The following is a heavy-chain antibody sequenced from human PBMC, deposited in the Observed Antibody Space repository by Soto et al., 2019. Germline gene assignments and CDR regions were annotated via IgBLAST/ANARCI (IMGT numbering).Heavy chain of an antibody. Sequence: GGSLRLSCAASGFTFSSYGMHWVRQAPGKGLEWVAVISYDGSNKYYADSVKGRFTISRDNSKNTLYLQMNSLRAEDTAVYYCAKGGTLHDAFDIWGQGTMVTVSS. CDR1: GFTFSSYG. J-gene: IGHJ3*02. V-gene: IGHV3-30*18. CDR2: ISYDGSNK. CDR3: AKGGTLHDAFDI. D-gene: IGHD1-1*01.